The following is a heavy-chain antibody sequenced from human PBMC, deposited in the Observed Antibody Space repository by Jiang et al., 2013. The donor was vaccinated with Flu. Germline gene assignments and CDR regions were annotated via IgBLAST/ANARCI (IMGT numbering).Heavy chain of an antibody. J-gene: IGHJ3*02. Sequence: YAQKFQGRVTITADESTGTAYMELSSLRPEDTAVYYCARSVTRADAFNIWGQGTMITVSS. D-gene: IGHD3-16*02. V-gene: IGHV1-69*01. CDR3: ARSVTRADAFNI.